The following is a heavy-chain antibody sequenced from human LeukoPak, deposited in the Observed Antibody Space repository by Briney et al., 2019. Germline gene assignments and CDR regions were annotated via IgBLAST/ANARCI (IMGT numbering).Heavy chain of an antibody. CDR1: GFSFNMFP. CDR3: AGGGNWGYFYY. J-gene: IGHJ4*01. Sequence: GGSLRLSCAASGFSFNMFPMHWVRQAPGKGLECVAVISYDGNNKYYADSVNGRFTISRDNSKNTLFLQMNSLRTEDAAIYHCAGGGNWGYFYYWGQGTLVTVSS. CDR2: ISYDGNNK. V-gene: IGHV3-30*04. D-gene: IGHD7-27*01.